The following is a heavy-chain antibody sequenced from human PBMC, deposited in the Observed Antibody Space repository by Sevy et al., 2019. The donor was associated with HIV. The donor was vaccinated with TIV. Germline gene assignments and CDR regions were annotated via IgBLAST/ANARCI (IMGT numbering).Heavy chain of an antibody. CDR3: AREGCTRPHDY. D-gene: IGHD2-8*01. V-gene: IGHV3-23*01. CDR1: GFAFYDYS. CDR2: LSFGCGKI. J-gene: IGHJ4*02. Sequence: GGFLRLSCAASGFAFYDYSMSCIHQAPGKGLEWVATLSFGCGKINYADSVKGRFTISRDNSKNSFYLQMDNLRVEDTALYYCAREGCTRPHDYWGQGTRVTVSS.